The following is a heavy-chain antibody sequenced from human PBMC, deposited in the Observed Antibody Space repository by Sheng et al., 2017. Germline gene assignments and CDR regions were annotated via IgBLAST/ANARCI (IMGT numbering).Heavy chain of an antibody. CDR3: ARWGFLEGHFDY. V-gene: IGHV1-46*01. J-gene: IGHJ4*02. CDR1: GYPFSNYY. Sequence: QVQLVQSGAAVKKPGASVKVSCMASGYPFSNYYMHWVRQAPGQGLEWMGRINLLGGSTSYEEKFEGRVTMTRDTSTSTVYMELSSLRSDDTAVYYCARWGFLEGHFDYWGQGTLVTVSS. CDR2: INLLGGST. D-gene: IGHD3-3*01.